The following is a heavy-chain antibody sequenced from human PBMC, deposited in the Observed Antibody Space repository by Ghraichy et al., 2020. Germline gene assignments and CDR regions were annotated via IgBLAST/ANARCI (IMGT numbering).Heavy chain of an antibody. J-gene: IGHJ4*02. D-gene: IGHD2-21*01. V-gene: IGHV4-34*01. CDR1: GGSFSGYY. Sequence: SQTLSLTCAVYGGSFSGYYWSWIRQPPGKGLEWIGEINHSGSTNYNPSLKSRVTIPVDTSKNQFSLKLSSVTAADTAVYYCASIWGFDYWGQGTLVTVSS. CDR2: INHSGST. CDR3: ASIWGFDY.